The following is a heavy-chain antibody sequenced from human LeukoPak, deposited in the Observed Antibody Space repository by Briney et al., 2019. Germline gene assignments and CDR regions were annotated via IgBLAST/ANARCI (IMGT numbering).Heavy chain of an antibody. J-gene: IGHJ4*02. Sequence: GGSLRLSCAASGFTFSSYAMSWVRQAPGKGLEWVSAISGSGGSTYYADSVKGRFTNSRDNSKNTLYLQMNSLRAEDTAVYYCAKDKSVVPASHDYWGQGTLVTVSS. V-gene: IGHV3-23*01. CDR2: ISGSGGST. D-gene: IGHD2-2*01. CDR1: GFTFSSYA. CDR3: AKDKSVVPASHDY.